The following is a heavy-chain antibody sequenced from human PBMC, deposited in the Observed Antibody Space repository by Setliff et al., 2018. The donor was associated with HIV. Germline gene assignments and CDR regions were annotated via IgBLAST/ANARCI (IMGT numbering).Heavy chain of an antibody. V-gene: IGHV4-4*02. CDR3: ARSRTSSGYYGVTGYGMDV. CDR1: GGSISSNW. J-gene: IGHJ6*02. D-gene: IGHD3-22*01. CDR2: IYHSGST. Sequence: NPSETLSLTCAVSGGSISSNWWSWVRQSPGKGLEWIGEIYHSGSTHYNPSLQSRVTIAVDKSKSQFSLKLNSVTAGDTAVYYCARSRTSSGYYGVTGYGMDVWGQGTTVTVSS.